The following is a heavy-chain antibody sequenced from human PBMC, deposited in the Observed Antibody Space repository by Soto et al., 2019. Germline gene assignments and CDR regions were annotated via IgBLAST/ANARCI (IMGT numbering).Heavy chain of an antibody. V-gene: IGHV3-23*01. D-gene: IGHD6-19*01. J-gene: IGHJ5*02. CDR1: GFTFSNYA. CDR3: ARSVAVAGRPPRDWFDP. Sequence: PGGSLRLSCAASGFTFSNYAMSWVRQAPGKGLEWVSTISGSGGSTYYAESVKGRSTISRDYSKNTLYLQMNSLRAEDTAVYYCARSVAVAGRPPRDWFDPWGQGTLVTVSS. CDR2: ISGSGGST.